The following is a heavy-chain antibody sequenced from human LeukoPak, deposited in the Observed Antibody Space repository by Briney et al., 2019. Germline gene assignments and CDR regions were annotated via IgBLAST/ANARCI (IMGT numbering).Heavy chain of an antibody. CDR1: GFTFSSYW. J-gene: IGHJ4*02. V-gene: IGHV3-74*03. D-gene: IGHD3-22*01. CDR3: ARGGHYDGSAYYPKGFDY. Sequence: QPGGSLRLSCAASGFTFSSYWMHWVRQAPGKRLVWVSRINSDGSSTTYADSVKGRFTISRDNAKNTLYLQMNSLRAEDTAVYYCARGGHYDGSAYYPKGFDYWGQGTLVTVSS. CDR2: INSDGSST.